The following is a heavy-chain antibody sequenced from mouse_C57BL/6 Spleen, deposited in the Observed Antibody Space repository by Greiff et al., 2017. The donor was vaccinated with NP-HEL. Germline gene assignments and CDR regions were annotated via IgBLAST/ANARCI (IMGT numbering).Heavy chain of an antibody. J-gene: IGHJ3*01. CDR3: AREGVPAWFAY. Sequence: EVQLQESGPGLVKPSQSLSLTCSVTGYSITSGYYWNWIRQFPGNKLEWMGYISYDGSNNYNPSLKNRISITRDTSKNQFFLKLNSVTTEDTATYYCAREGVPAWFAYWGQGTLVTVSA. CDR1: GYSITSGYY. CDR2: ISYDGSN. V-gene: IGHV3-6*01.